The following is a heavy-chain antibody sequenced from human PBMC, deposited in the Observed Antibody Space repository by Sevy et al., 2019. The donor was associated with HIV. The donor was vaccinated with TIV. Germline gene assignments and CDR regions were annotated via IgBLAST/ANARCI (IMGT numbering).Heavy chain of an antibody. CDR3: ARGYCGGGSCTAFDP. CDR2: MYSGGSP. J-gene: IGHJ5*02. D-gene: IGHD2-15*01. Sequence: GGSLRLSCAASGFSISNNYTAWVRQAPGKRLEWVSVMYSGGSPYYADSVKGRFALSRDMSKNTVYLQMNSLRAEDTAVYYCARGYCGGGSCTAFDPWGQGTLVTVSS. V-gene: IGHV3-53*01. CDR1: GFSISNNY.